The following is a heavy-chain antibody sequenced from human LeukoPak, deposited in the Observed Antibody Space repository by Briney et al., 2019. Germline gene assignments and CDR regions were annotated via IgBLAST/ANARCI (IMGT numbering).Heavy chain of an antibody. D-gene: IGHD6-6*01. CDR1: GGSISSSSYY. CDR2: IHYSGST. J-gene: IGHJ5*02. Sequence: SETLSLTCTVSGGSISSSSYYWGWIRQPPGKGLEWIGSIHYSGSTNYNPSLKSRVTMSVDTSKNQFSLKLRSVTAADTAVYYCARTLGWSSSSLGWFDPWGQGTLVTVSS. V-gene: IGHV4-39*07. CDR3: ARTLGWSSSSLGWFDP.